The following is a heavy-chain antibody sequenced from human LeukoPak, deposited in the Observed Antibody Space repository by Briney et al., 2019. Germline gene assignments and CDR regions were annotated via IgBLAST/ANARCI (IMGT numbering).Heavy chain of an antibody. Sequence: GGSLRLSCAASGFTFSSYEMNWVRQAPGKGLEWVSYISSSGSTIYYADSVKGRFTISRDNAKNSLYLQMNSLRAEDTAVYYCARGGYSYGFHYYYYMDVWGKGTTVTISS. CDR2: ISSSGSTI. V-gene: IGHV3-48*03. D-gene: IGHD5-18*01. CDR1: GFTFSSYE. J-gene: IGHJ6*03. CDR3: ARGGYSYGFHYYYYMDV.